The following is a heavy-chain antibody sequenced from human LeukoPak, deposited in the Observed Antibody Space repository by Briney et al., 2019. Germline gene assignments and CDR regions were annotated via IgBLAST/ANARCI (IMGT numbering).Heavy chain of an antibody. CDR2: IGTSSSTI. Sequence: PGTSLRLSCAASGLSFSSHGMHWVRQAPGKGLEWVSYIGTSSSTIYYADSVKGRFTISRDNAKNSLYLQMNSLRDEDTAVYYCARHDYGGNSGDYWGQGTLVTVSS. D-gene: IGHD4-23*01. CDR3: ARHDYGGNSGDY. V-gene: IGHV3-48*02. CDR1: GLSFSSHG. J-gene: IGHJ4*02.